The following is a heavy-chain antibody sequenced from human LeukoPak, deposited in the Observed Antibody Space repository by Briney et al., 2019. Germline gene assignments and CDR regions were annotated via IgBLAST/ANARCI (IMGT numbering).Heavy chain of an antibody. CDR3: ARTYVANSFDI. V-gene: IGHV4-59*01. Sequence: SETLSLTCTVSGGSITGYYWSWIRQPPGKGLEWIGYIYYSGNTIYNPSLKRRVTISVDTSKNQISLKLSSVTAADTAVYYCARTYVANSFDIWGQGTMVTVSS. CDR2: IYYSGNT. D-gene: IGHD3-16*01. CDR1: GGSITGYY. J-gene: IGHJ3*02.